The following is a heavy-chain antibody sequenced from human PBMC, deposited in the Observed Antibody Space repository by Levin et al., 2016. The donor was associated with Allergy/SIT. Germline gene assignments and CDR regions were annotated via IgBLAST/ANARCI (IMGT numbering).Heavy chain of an antibody. J-gene: IGHJ4*02. CDR2: INHSGST. V-gene: IGHV4-34*01. CDR3: ARGRTGSSSYPGNFDY. Sequence: PGKGLEWIGEINHSGSTNYNPSLKSRVTISVDTSKNQFSLKLSSVTAADTAVYYCARGRTGSSSYPGNFDYWGQGTLVTVSS. D-gene: IGHD6-6*01.